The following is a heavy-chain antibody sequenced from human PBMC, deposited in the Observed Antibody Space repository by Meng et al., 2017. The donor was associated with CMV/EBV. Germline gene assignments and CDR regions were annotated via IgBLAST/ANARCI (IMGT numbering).Heavy chain of an antibody. CDR1: GYTFTSYY. J-gene: IGHJ6*02. Sequence: ASVKVSCKASGYTFTSYYMHWVRQAPGQGLEWMGIINPSGGSTSYAQKFQGRVTITTDESTSTAYMELSSLRSEDTAVYYCAREIRRWLQLYYYYYGMDVWGQGTTVTVSS. V-gene: IGHV1-46*01. CDR2: INPSGGST. D-gene: IGHD5-24*01. CDR3: AREIRRWLQLYYYYYGMDV.